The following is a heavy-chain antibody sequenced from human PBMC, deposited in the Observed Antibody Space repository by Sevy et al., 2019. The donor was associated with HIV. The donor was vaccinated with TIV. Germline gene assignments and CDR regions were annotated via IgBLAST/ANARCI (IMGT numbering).Heavy chain of an antibody. J-gene: IGHJ4*02. CDR1: GFTFSTYE. V-gene: IGHV3-48*03. CDR2: ISNSGNTL. D-gene: IGHD4-17*01. CDR3: ARDLPPSATTVAHFDY. Sequence: GGSLRLSCTASGFTFSTYEMNWVRQAPGKGLEWVSYISNSGNTLYYSDSVKGRYIISRDNAKNSLYLQMNSLRAADTAVYYCARDLPPSATTVAHFDYWGRGTLVTVSS.